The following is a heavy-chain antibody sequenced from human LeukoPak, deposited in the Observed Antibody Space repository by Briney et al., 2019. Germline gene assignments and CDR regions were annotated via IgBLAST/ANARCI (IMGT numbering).Heavy chain of an antibody. CDR2: INWNGGST. CDR1: GFTFDDYG. CDR3: ARGWGSGSPDYYYGMDV. Sequence: GGSLRLSCAASGFTFDDYGMSWVRQAPGKGLESVSGINWNGGSTGYADSVKGRFTISRDNAKNSLYLQMNSLRAEDTALYHCARGWGSGSPDYYYGMDVWGQGTTVTVSS. V-gene: IGHV3-20*01. J-gene: IGHJ6*02. D-gene: IGHD3-10*01.